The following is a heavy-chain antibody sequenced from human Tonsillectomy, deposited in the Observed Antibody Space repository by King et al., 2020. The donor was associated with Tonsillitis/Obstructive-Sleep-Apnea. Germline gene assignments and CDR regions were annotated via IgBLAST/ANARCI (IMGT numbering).Heavy chain of an antibody. CDR1: GFTFSSYA. J-gene: IGHJ4*02. D-gene: IGHD2-2*01. CDR3: VKDWGPYCSSTSCHDY. CDR2: ISSNGGST. V-gene: IGHV3-64D*06. Sequence: VQLVESGGGLVQPGGSLRLSCSASGFTFSSYAMHWVRQAPGKGLEYVSAISSNGGSTYYADSVKGRFTISRDNSKNTLNLQMSSLRAEDTAVYYCVKDWGPYCSSTSCHDYWGQGTLVTVSS.